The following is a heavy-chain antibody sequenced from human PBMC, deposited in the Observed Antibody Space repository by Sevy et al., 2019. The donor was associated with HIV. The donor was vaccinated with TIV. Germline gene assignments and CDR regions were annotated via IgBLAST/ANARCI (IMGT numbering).Heavy chain of an antibody. CDR2: ISYDGSNK. CDR3: ARAWDVLGYSYDLHTITGMLFDY. Sequence: GGSLRLSCAASGFTFSSYAMHWVRQAPGKGLEWVAVISYDGSNKYYADSVKGRFTISRDNSKNTLYLQMNSLRAEDTAVYYCARAWDVLGYSYDLHTITGMLFDYWGQGTLVTVSS. J-gene: IGHJ4*02. D-gene: IGHD5-18*01. CDR1: GFTFSSYA. V-gene: IGHV3-30*04.